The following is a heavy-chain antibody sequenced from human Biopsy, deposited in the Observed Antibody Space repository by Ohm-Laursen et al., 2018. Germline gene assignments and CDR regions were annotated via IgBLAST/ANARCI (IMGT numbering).Heavy chain of an antibody. CDR1: GFIFSTYV. J-gene: IGHJ4*02. D-gene: IGHD3-10*01. V-gene: IGHV3-30*03. CDR2: ISYDGSNI. Sequence: SLRLSCTAAGFIFSTYVMHWVRQAPGKGLEWVALISYDGSNIHYAVSVKGRFTISRDNSKNTLYLQMNSLRAEDTAIYSCAGNYGDYYFDFWGRGTLVTVSS. CDR3: AGNYGDYYFDF.